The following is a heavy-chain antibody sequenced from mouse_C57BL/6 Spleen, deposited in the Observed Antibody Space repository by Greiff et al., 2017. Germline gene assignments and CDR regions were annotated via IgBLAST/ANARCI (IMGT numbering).Heavy chain of an antibody. D-gene: IGHD1-1*01. J-gene: IGHJ4*01. CDR1: GYTFTSYW. V-gene: IGHV1-50*01. CDR3: AREVITTVEDAMDY. Sequence: QVQLQQPGAELVKPGASVKLSCKASGYTFTSYWMQWVKQRPGQGLEWIGEIDPSDSYTNYNQKFKGKATLTVDTSSSTAYMQLSSLTSEDSAVYYCAREVITTVEDAMDYWGQGTSVTVSA. CDR2: IDPSDSYT.